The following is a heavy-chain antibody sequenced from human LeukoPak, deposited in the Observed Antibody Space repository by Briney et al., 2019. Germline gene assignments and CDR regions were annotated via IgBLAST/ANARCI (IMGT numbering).Heavy chain of an antibody. CDR2: IDPSAGST. D-gene: IGHD5-12*01. J-gene: IGHJ4*02. Sequence: ASVKVSCKASGYTFTNYYMHWVRQAPGQGLERMGVIDPSAGSTTYAQKFQGRVTMTRDTATSTVYMELSSLRSEDTAVYYCARAAGIVATIYDYWGQGTLVTVSS. V-gene: IGHV1-46*01. CDR1: GYTFTNYY. CDR3: ARAAGIVATIYDY.